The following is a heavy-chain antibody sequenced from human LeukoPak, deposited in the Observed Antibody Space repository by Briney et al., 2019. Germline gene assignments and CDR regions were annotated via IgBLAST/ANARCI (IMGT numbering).Heavy chain of an antibody. J-gene: IGHJ4*02. CDR2: IYYRGTT. CDR1: GGSISSYY. D-gene: IGHD6-19*01. CDR3: ARHASQGLNKPLDY. Sequence: SETLSLTCTVSGGSISSYYWSWIRQPPGKGLEWIGYIYYRGTTNCNPSLKSRVTISVDTSKNQFSLKLSSVTAAGTAVYYCARHASQGLNKPLDYWGQGTLVTVSS. V-gene: IGHV4-59*08.